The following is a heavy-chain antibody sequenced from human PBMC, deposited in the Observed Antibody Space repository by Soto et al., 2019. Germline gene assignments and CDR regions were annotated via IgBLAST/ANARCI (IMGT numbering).Heavy chain of an antibody. CDR2: ISAYNGNT. CDR3: ARDDWNDDWEDY. D-gene: IGHD1-1*01. J-gene: IGHJ4*02. V-gene: IGHV1-18*01. Sequence: ASVKVSCKASGFTFTSSAVQWVRQAPGQGLEWMGWISAYNGNTNYAQKLQGRVTMTTDTSTSTAYMELRSLRSDDTAVYYCARDDWNDDWEDYWGQGTLVTVSS. CDR1: GFTFTSSA.